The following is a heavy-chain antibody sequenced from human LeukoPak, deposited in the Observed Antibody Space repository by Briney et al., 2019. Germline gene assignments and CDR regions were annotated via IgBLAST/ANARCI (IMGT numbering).Heavy chain of an antibody. J-gene: IGHJ6*03. D-gene: IGHD3-3*01. CDR2: INSGGTPR. V-gene: IGHV3-48*03. CDR1: GFILSNYE. Sequence: GGSLRLSCAASGFILSNYEMNWVRQAPGKGLEWMSYINSGGTPRYYADSVKGRFTMSRDYAKNSLYLQMNSLRAEDTAVYDCARDRRAPYYGFRSGYIDHYYMDVWGKGTTVTVSS. CDR3: ARDRRAPYYGFRSGYIDHYYMDV.